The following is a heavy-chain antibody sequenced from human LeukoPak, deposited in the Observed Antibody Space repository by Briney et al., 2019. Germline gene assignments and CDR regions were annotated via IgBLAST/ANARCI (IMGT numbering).Heavy chain of an antibody. CDR1: GFTFSNYW. J-gene: IGHJ4*02. D-gene: IGHD3-10*01. V-gene: IGHV3-7*01. CDR2: IKQDGSEK. Sequence: GGSLRLSCAVSGFTFSNYWMSWVRQAPGKGLEWVATIKQDGSEKYYVDSVKGRFTISRDNAKNSLYLQMDSLRAEDTAVYYCAREIYYYGSGSYPDYWGQGTLVTVSS. CDR3: AREIYYYGSGSYPDY.